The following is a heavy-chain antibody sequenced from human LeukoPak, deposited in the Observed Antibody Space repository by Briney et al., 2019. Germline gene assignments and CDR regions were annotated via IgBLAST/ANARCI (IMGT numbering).Heavy chain of an antibody. CDR2: TNQDEYEK. V-gene: IGHV3-7*01. Sequence: GGPLTLSCSASGFTFSSYWKRWVRQARGRGLEWLANTNQDEYEKNYVDSERRRFTLYRDNAKRSLYPKMNSQRAEDAAVYHCARDLVTPYYYDSSGYPTPDYWGQGTLVTVSS. CDR1: GFTFSSYW. CDR3: ARDLVTPYYYDSSGYPTPDY. D-gene: IGHD3-22*01. J-gene: IGHJ4*02.